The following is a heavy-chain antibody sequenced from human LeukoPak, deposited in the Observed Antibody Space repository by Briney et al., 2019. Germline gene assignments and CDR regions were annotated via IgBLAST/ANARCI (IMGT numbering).Heavy chain of an antibody. Sequence: PGGSLRLSCAASGFTFSSYGMHWVRQAPGKGLEWVAGISYDGRSKEYVDSVKGRFTISRDNSKNTLYLQMNSLRAEDTAVYYCARGKVVTGIDYWGQGTLVTVSS. CDR3: ARGKVVTGIDY. J-gene: IGHJ4*02. CDR1: GFTFSSYG. CDR2: ISYDGRSK. V-gene: IGHV3-30*03. D-gene: IGHD2-21*02.